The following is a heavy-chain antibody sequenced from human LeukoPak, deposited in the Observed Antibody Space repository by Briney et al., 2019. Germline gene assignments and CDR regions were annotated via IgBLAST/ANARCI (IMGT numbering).Heavy chain of an antibody. CDR3: AKSSGYSSGGGLDFDY. J-gene: IGHJ4*02. V-gene: IGHV3-23*01. D-gene: IGHD6-19*01. Sequence: GGSLRLSCAASGFTFSSYAMSWVRQAPGKGLEWASAISGSGGSTYYADSVKGRFTISRDNSKNTLYLQMNSLRAEDTAVYYCAKSSGYSSGGGLDFDYWGQGTLVTVPS. CDR2: ISGSGGST. CDR1: GFTFSSYA.